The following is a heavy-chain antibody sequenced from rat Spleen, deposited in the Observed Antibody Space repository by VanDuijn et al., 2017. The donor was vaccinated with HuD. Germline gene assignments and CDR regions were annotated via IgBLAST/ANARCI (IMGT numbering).Heavy chain of an antibody. CDR2: ISTGGDDT. Sequence: EVQLVESGGGLVQPGRSLKLSCAASGFTFSDYYMAWVRQAPTKGLEWVASISTGGDDTYYRDSVKGRFTISRDDEESTLYLQMDSLRSEDTATYFCARLGGLRNWFAYWGQGTLVTVSS. J-gene: IGHJ3*01. CDR1: GFTFSDYY. V-gene: IGHV5-25*01. CDR3: ARLGGLRNWFAY. D-gene: IGHD4-3*01.